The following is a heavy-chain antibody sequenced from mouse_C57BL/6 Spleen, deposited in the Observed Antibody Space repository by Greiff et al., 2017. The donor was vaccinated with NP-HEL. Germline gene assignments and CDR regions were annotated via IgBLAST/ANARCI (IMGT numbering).Heavy chain of an antibody. Sequence: VQLQQSGAELVRPGASVKLSCKASGYTFTDYYINWVKQRPGQGLEWIARIYPGSGNTYYNEKFKGKATLTAEKSSSTAYMQLSSLTSEDSAVYFCARYGDGYWGFAYWGQGTLVTVSA. CDR1: GYTFTDYY. CDR2: IYPGSGNT. J-gene: IGHJ3*01. CDR3: ARYGDGYWGFAY. V-gene: IGHV1-76*01. D-gene: IGHD2-3*01.